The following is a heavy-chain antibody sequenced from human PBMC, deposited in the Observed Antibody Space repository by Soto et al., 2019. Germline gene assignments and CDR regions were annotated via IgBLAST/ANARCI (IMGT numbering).Heavy chain of an antibody. CDR3: VRDAHYTSRYSPYYAMDV. J-gene: IGHJ6*02. D-gene: IGHD2-2*02. CDR2: TYYSAST. V-gene: IGHV4-59*01. CDR1: GGSISTYS. Sequence: SETLSLSCSVSGGSISTYSGGWIRQPPGKGLEWAGSTYYSASTNYSPHLTIRVTISLHTSKNQFSLKLTSVTAADTAIYYCVRDAHYTSRYSPYYAMDVWGQGTTVPVSS.